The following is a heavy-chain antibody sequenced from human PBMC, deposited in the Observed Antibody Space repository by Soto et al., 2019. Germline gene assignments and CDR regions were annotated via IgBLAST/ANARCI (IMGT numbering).Heavy chain of an antibody. Sequence: ASVKVSCKASGGTFSSYAISWVRQAPGQGLEWMGGIIPIFDTADSVKGRFTISRDNSKNTLYLQMNSLRAEDTAVYYCAREDGYRGGDAFDIWGQGTMVTVSS. J-gene: IGHJ3*02. D-gene: IGHD5-12*01. CDR1: GGTFSSYA. V-gene: IGHV1-69*05. CDR2: IIPIFDTA. CDR3: AREDGYRGGDAFDI.